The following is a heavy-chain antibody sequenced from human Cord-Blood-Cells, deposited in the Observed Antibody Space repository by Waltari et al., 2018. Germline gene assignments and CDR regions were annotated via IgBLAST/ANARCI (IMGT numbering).Heavy chain of an antibody. CDR3: ARLRYFDWLFDY. J-gene: IGHJ4*02. CDR2: IYYSGST. CDR1: GGSISSSSYY. V-gene: IGHV4-39*01. D-gene: IGHD3-9*01. Sequence: QLQLQESGPGLVKPSETLSLTCTVSGGSISSSSYYWGWIRQPPGKGLEWIGGIYYSGSTSYNPSVKSRVTISVDTSKNQFSLKLSSVTAADTAVYYCARLRYFDWLFDYWGQGTLVTVSS.